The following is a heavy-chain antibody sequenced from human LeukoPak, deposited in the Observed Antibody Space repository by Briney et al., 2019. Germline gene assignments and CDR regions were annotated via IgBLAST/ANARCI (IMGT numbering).Heavy chain of an antibody. D-gene: IGHD2/OR15-2a*01. J-gene: IGHJ4*02. CDR3: AKIPRGTTFN. V-gene: IGHV3-30*18. Sequence: PGRSLRLSCAASGFTFSSYGMHWVRQAPGKGLEWVAVISYDGSNKYYADSVKGRFTISRDNSKNTLYLQTNSLRAEDTAVYYCAKIPRGTTFNWGQGTLVTVSS. CDR2: ISYDGSNK. CDR1: GFTFSSYG.